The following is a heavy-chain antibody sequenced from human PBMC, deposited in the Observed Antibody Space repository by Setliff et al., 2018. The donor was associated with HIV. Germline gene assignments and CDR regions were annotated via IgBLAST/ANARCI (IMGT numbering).Heavy chain of an antibody. CDR3: ARGGLGVVTSFDS. CDR1: GGSFSGFY. Sequence: ASETLSLTCAVYGGSFSGFYRSWIRQPSGKGLEWIGEINHSGSTTYNPSLKSRVTISVDTSKNHFSLKLSSVTAADMAVYYCARGGLGVVTSFDSWGPGTLVTVSS. J-gene: IGHJ4*02. V-gene: IGHV4-34*01. CDR2: INHSGST. D-gene: IGHD3-3*01.